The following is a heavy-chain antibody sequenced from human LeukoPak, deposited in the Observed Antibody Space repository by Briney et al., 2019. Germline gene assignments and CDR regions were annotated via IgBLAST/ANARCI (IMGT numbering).Heavy chain of an antibody. Sequence: GGSLRLSCEGSGFTFRTYWMTWVRQAPGKGLEWVANIKQDGSEKYYVDSVRGRFTISRDNAQNSLYLQMNSLRAEDTAVYYCARPRDSGWSKTWDYWGQGTLVTVSS. CDR1: GFTFRTYW. D-gene: IGHD6-13*01. J-gene: IGHJ4*02. CDR2: IKQDGSEK. CDR3: ARPRDSGWSKTWDY. V-gene: IGHV3-7*03.